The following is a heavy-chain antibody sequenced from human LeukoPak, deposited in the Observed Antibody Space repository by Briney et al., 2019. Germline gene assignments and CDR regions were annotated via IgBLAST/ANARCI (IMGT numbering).Heavy chain of an antibody. D-gene: IGHD3-22*01. CDR3: ARDNYYDSSGLPRGYYYYGMDV. CDR2: ISSSSTI. J-gene: IGHJ6*02. V-gene: IGHV3-48*04. Sequence: GGSLRLSCAASGFTFSSYSMNWVRQAPGKGLEWVSYISSSSTIYYADSVKGRFTISRDNAKNSLYLQMNSLRAEDTAVYYCARDNYYDSSGLPRGYYYYGMDVWGQGTTVTVSS. CDR1: GFTFSSYS.